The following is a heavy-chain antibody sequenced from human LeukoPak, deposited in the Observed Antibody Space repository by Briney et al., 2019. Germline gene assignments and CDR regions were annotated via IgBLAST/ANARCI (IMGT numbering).Heavy chain of an antibody. CDR2: ISGNGGST. CDR1: QFNFNKFG. V-gene: IGHV3-23*01. J-gene: IGHJ4*02. CDR3: AKSNGVDRNGYNSDYFDY. D-gene: IGHD5-24*01. Sequence: GGSLRLSCATSQFNFNKFGMTWVRQAPGKGLEWVSSISGNGGSTQYADSVKGRFTISRDNSKNTLYLQMNSLRAEDTAVYYCAKSNGVDRNGYNSDYFDYWGQGTLVTVSS.